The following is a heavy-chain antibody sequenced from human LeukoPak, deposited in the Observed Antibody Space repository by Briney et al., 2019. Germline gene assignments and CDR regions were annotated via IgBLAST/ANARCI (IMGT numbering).Heavy chain of an antibody. CDR3: ARHDRCNWNYVDY. J-gene: IGHJ4*02. Sequence: SETLSLTCTVSGVAISSYYCSWIRQPPGKGLEWIGYIYYSGSTNYNPSLKSRVTISVDTSKNQFSLKLSSVTAADTAVYYCARHDRCNWNYVDYWGQGTLVTVSS. CDR1: GVAISSYY. V-gene: IGHV4-59*08. D-gene: IGHD1-20*01. CDR2: IYYSGST.